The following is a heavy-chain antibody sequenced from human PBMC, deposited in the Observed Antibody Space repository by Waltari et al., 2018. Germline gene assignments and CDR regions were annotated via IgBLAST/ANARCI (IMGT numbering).Heavy chain of an antibody. D-gene: IGHD2-21*01. J-gene: IGHJ4*02. Sequence: QVQLVESGGGGVQPGRSLRLSCAASRCTFSSYGMHWVRQGPGKGLGWVAFFSYDGSNKWYADSLKCRFTISRDTSRNTLYLQMNSLRVEDTAVYFCARGRHHISEMQTPNFEYWGQGTLVTVSS. V-gene: IGHV3-30*03. CDR3: ARGRHHISEMQTPNFEY. CDR1: RCTFSSYG. CDR2: FSYDGSNK.